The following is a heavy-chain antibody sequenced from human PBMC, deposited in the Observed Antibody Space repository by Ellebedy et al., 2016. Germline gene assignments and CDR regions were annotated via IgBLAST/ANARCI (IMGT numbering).Heavy chain of an antibody. Sequence: GGSLRLSXAASGFTFSSYAMSWVRQAPGKGLEWVSYISSSSSYTNYADSVKGRFTISRDNAKNSLYLQMNSLRAEDTAVYYCARDGDYFDYWGQGTLVTVSS. CDR2: ISSSSSYT. V-gene: IGHV3-11*05. J-gene: IGHJ4*02. CDR1: GFTFSSYA. CDR3: ARDGDYFDY.